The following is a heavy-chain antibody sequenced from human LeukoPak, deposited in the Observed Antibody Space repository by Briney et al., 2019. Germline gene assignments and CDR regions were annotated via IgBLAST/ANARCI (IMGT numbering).Heavy chain of an antibody. D-gene: IGHD3-10*01. V-gene: IGHV1-18*01. CDR2: ISAYNGNT. Sequence: ASVKVSCKASGYTFTSYGISWVRQAPGQGLEWMGWISAYNGNTNYAQKLQGRVTMTRNTSISTAYMELSSLRSEDTAVYYCARGGSLWFGELLGPYGMDVWGQGTTVTVSS. CDR3: ARGGSLWFGELLGPYGMDV. J-gene: IGHJ6*02. CDR1: GYTFTSYG.